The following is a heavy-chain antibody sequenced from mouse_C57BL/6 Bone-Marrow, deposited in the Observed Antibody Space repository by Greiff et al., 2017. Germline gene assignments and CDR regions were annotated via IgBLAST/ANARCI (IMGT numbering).Heavy chain of an antibody. CDR2: ISYDGSN. D-gene: IGHD2-10*01. J-gene: IGHJ3*01. CDR3: ARAYYLFAY. V-gene: IGHV3-6*01. Sequence: EVQLQESGPGLVKPSQSLSLTCSVTGYSITSGYYWNWIRQFPGNKLEWMGYISYDGSNNYNPSLKNRISITRDTSKNQFFLKLNSVTTEYTATYYCARAYYLFAYWGQGTLVTVSA. CDR1: GYSITSGYY.